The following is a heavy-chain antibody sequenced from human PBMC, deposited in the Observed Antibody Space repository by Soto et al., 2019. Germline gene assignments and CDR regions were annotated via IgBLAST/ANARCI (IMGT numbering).Heavy chain of an antibody. V-gene: IGHV3-33*01. D-gene: IGHD6-6*01. CDR1: GFTFSSYG. Sequence: QVQLVESGGGVVQPGRSLRLSCAASGFTFSSYGMHWVRQAPGKGLEWVAVIWYDGSNKYYADSVKGRFTISRDNSKNTLYLQMNSLRAEDTAVYYYERESIAARPFDYWGQGTLVTVSS. CDR2: IWYDGSNK. J-gene: IGHJ4*02. CDR3: ERESIAARPFDY.